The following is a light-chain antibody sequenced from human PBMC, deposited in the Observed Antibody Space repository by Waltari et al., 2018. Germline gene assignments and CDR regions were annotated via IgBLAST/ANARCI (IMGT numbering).Light chain of an antibody. V-gene: IGKV1-9*01. CDR3: QQYYSYPRT. CDR1: QGINSY. J-gene: IGKJ1*01. Sequence: DIQLTQSPSFLSASVGDRVTITCRASQGINSYLAWYQQNPGKAPKLLIYAASTLQSGVPSRFSGSESGTEFTLTISSLQSEDFATYYCQQYYSYPRTFGQGTKVEIK. CDR2: AAS.